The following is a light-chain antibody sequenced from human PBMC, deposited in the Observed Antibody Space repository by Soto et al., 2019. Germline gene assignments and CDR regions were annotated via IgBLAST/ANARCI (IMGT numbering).Light chain of an antibody. CDR2: ATS. V-gene: IGKV1-16*01. J-gene: IGKJ5*01. Sequence: DIQMTQSPSSLSASVGDRVTITCRASQGINKLLAWYQQKPGKAPRSLIKATSTVQSGVPSRFSGSGSETDFTLTISRLQPEDFATYYCQQYNSDPRTFGQGTRLEN. CDR3: QQYNSDPRT. CDR1: QGINKL.